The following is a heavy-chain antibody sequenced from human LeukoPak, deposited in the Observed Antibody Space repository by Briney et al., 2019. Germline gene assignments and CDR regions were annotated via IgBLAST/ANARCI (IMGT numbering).Heavy chain of an antibody. CDR3: ARYCSGGSCYPYYYYGMDV. CDR1: GGSISSSSYY. Sequence: PPETLSLTCTVSGGSISSSSYYWNWIRQPPGKGLEWLGYIYYSGSTYYSPSLKSRVSISVDTSKNQFSLKLSSVTAADTAVYYCARYCSGGSCYPYYYYGMDVWGQGTTVTVSS. D-gene: IGHD2-15*01. V-gene: IGHV4-30-4*08. CDR2: IYYSGST. J-gene: IGHJ6*02.